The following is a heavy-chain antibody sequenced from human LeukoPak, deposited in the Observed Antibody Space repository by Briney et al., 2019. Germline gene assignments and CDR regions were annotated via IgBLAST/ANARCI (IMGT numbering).Heavy chain of an antibody. CDR2: INPNNGVT. CDR1: GGTFSSYA. CDR3: ARGPTSFDP. J-gene: IGHJ5*02. V-gene: IGHV1-2*02. Sequence: ASVKVSCKASGGTFSSYAISWVRQAPGQGLEWMGWINPNNGVTSYAQKFQGRVTMTRDTSINTAYMEVSRLRSDDTAVYYCARGPTSFDPWGQGTLVTVSS.